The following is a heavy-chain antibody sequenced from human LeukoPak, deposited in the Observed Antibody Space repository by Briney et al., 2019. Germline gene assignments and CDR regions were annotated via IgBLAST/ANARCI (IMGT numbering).Heavy chain of an antibody. V-gene: IGHV3-11*01. Sequence: GGSLRLSCAASGFTFSDYYMSWIRQAPGKGLEWVSYISSSGSTIYYADSVKGRFTISRDNAKNSLYLQMNSLRAEDTAVYYCASQGEVYYDSSGYYYDYWGQGTLVTASS. CDR2: ISSSGSTI. J-gene: IGHJ4*02. D-gene: IGHD3-22*01. CDR3: ASQGEVYYDSSGYYYDY. CDR1: GFTFSDYY.